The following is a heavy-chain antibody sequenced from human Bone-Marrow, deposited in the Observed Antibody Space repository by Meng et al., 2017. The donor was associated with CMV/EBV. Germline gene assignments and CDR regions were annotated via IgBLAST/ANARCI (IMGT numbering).Heavy chain of an antibody. Sequence: GESLKISCAASGFTFSSYAMSWVRQAPGEGLEWVSAISGSGGSTYYADSVKGRFTISRDNSKNTLYLQMNSLRAEDTAVYYCAKDRSWLAPRYFDLWGRGTLVTVPS. J-gene: IGHJ2*01. V-gene: IGHV3-23*01. D-gene: IGHD6-19*01. CDR1: GFTFSSYA. CDR3: AKDRSWLAPRYFDL. CDR2: ISGSGGST.